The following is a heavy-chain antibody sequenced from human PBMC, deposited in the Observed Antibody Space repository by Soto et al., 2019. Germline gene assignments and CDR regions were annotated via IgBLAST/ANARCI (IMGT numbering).Heavy chain of an antibody. D-gene: IGHD3-22*01. CDR3: ARVLEYYYDSSGYGNTFDY. J-gene: IGHJ4*02. CDR2: ISSSSSYI. Sequence: GGSLRLSCAASGFTFSSYSMNWVRQAPGKGLEWVSSISSSSSYIYYADSVKGRFTISRDNAKNSLYLQMNSLRAEDTAVYYCARVLEYYYDSSGYGNTFDYWGQGTLVTVSS. V-gene: IGHV3-21*01. CDR1: GFTFSSYS.